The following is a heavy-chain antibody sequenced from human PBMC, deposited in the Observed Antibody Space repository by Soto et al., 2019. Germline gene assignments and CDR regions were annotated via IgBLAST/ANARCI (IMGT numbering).Heavy chain of an antibody. CDR2: IYYSGST. J-gene: IGHJ5*02. CDR3: ARTPIGYCSGGTCSNWLDP. CDR1: GGSISGNY. V-gene: IGHV4-59*08. Sequence: SETLSLTCTVSGGSISGNYWSWIRQPPGRGLEWIGYIYYSGSTYVSPSLKSRVTMSVDTSENQFFLKLRSVTAADTAVYYCARTPIGYCSGGTCSNWLDPWGQGTLVTVSS. D-gene: IGHD2-15*01.